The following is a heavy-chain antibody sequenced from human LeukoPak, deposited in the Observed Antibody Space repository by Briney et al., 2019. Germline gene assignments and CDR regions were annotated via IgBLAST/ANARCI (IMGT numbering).Heavy chain of an antibody. D-gene: IGHD1-1*01. V-gene: IGHV3-53*04. Sequence: GGSLRLSCAASGFTVSSNYMSWVRQAPGKGLEWVSVIYSGGSTYYADSVKGRFTISRHNSKNTLYLQMKSLRAEDTAVYYCARSTNWMTDAFDIWGQGTMVTVSS. J-gene: IGHJ3*02. CDR3: ARSTNWMTDAFDI. CDR1: GFTVSSNY. CDR2: IYSGGST.